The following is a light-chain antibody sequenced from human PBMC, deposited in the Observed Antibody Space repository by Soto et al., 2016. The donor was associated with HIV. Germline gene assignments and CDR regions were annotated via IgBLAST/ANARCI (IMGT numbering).Light chain of an antibody. Sequence: SYELTQPPSVSVAPRKTASITCGGNNIGGKSVHWYQQKPGQAPVLVVYDNNDRPSGVPERFSGSNSGNTATLTISSVEAGDEADYFCQVWDSSSDVVFGRRDQADRP. CDR1: NIGGKS. CDR3: QVWDSSSDVV. V-gene: IGLV3-21*03. J-gene: IGLJ2*01. CDR2: DNN.